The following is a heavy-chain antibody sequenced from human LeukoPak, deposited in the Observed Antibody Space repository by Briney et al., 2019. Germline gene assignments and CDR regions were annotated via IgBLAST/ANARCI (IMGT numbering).Heavy chain of an antibody. Sequence: GGSLRLSCAASGFTFSTYAMGWVRQAPGKGLEWVSSIKGGGGDPFYADSVKGRFTISRDNSKNTLFLQLNSLRAEDTAAYYCAKGGHDFSPFYWWGQGTLVTVSS. CDR3: AKGGHDFSPFYW. J-gene: IGHJ4*02. CDR2: IKGGGGDP. V-gene: IGHV3-23*01. CDR1: GFTFSTYA. D-gene: IGHD4-11*01.